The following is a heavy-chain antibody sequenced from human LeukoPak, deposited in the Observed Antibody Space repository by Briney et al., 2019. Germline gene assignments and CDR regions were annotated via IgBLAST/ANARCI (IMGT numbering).Heavy chain of an antibody. J-gene: IGHJ4*02. D-gene: IGHD2/OR15-2a*01. V-gene: IGHV4-59*08. CDR3: ASAPHVNYFDY. Sequence: SETLSLTCSVPGDSMTSYYWSWIRQPPGKGLEWIGYISYSGSTNYNPSLKSRVTISIDTSKNQFFLKLSSVTAADTAVYYCASAPHVNYFDYWGQGALVTVST. CDR1: GDSMTSYY. CDR2: ISYSGST.